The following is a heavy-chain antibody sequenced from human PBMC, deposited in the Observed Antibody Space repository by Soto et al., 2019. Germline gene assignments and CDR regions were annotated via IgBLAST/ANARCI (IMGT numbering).Heavy chain of an antibody. D-gene: IGHD3-3*01. V-gene: IGHV3-7*01. CDR3: TRDGMMYDVVVPAASGPGLRFLEWSFSICVDS. J-gene: IGHJ4*02. CDR1: RFTFSNSC. CDR2: IKQDGGEK. Sequence: VQLVDSGGGLVQSGGSLRLSCAVSRFTFSNSCVNWVRQAPGMGLEWVANIKQDGGEKYCVDSATGRFTISRHNGKNPLYLQMDNLRAEDTAVFYCTRDGMMYDVVVPAASGPGLRFLEWSFSICVDSRGQGTLVTVSS.